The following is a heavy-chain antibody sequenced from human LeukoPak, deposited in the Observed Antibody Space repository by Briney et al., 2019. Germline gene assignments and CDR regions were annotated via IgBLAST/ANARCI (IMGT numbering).Heavy chain of an antibody. CDR2: INHSGST. CDR3: AGRHYYGSGRHPFDY. J-gene: IGHJ4*02. D-gene: IGHD3-10*01. CDR1: GFTFGDYA. Sequence: GSLRLSCTASGFTFGDYAMSWIRQPPGKGLEWIGEINHSGSTNYNPSLKSRVTISVDTSKNQFSLKLSSVTAADTAVYYCAGRHYYGSGRHPFDYWGQGTLVTVSS. V-gene: IGHV4-34*08.